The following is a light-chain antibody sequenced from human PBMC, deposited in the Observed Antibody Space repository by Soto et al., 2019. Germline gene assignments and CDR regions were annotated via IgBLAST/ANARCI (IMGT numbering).Light chain of an antibody. CDR3: SSYTSSNTWV. V-gene: IGLV2-14*01. CDR1: SSDVGVYNY. Sequence: QSALTQPASVSGSPGQSITFSCTGTSSDVGVYNYVSWYQQHPGKAPKLMIYEVSHRPSGVSNRFSGSKSGSTASLTISGLQAEDEADYYCSSYTSSNTWVFGGGTKLTVL. CDR2: EVS. J-gene: IGLJ3*02.